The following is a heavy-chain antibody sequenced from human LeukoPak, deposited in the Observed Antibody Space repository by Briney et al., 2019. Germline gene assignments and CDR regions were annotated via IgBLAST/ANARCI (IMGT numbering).Heavy chain of an antibody. Sequence: GGSLRLSCAGSGFTFGGYWMSWVRQAPGKGPEWVANMDQDGSEINYLDSVKGRFTISRDNAKNALYLWMNSLRADDTAVYYCARDRGYSTFDSWGQGVLVTVSS. J-gene: IGHJ4*02. V-gene: IGHV3-7*01. D-gene: IGHD4-23*01. CDR3: ARDRGYSTFDS. CDR2: MDQDGSEI. CDR1: GFTFGGYW.